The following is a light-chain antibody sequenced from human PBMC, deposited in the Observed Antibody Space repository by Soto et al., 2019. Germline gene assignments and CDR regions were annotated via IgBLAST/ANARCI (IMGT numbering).Light chain of an antibody. CDR1: SSDIGYYDY. J-gene: IGLJ1*01. Sequence: QSVLTQPASVSGSPGQSITISCTGTSSDIGYYDYVSWYQHHSGKAPKLIIYEVNNRPSGVSNRFSGSKSVNTASLTISGLQAEDEAEYYCSSHYSSSAYYVFGTGTKLTVL. CDR2: EVN. V-gene: IGLV2-14*01. CDR3: SSHYSSSAYYV.